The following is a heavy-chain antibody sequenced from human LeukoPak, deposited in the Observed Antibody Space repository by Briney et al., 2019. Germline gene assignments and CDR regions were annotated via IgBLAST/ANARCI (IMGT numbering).Heavy chain of an antibody. J-gene: IGHJ3*02. CDR3: AKDYYDSSGYLDDFDI. V-gene: IGHV3-30*18. D-gene: IGHD3-22*01. CDR2: ISYDGSNK. Sequence: PGGSLRLSCEASGFTFSTYGMHWVRQAPGKGLEWVAVISYDGSNKYYVDSVKGRFTISRDNSKNTLYLQMNTLRAEDTAVYYCAKDYYDSSGYLDDFDIWGQGTMVTVSS. CDR1: GFTFSTYG.